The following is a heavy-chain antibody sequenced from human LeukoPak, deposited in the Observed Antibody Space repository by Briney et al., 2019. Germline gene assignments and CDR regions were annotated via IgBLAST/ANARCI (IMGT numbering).Heavy chain of an antibody. D-gene: IGHD2-21*02. CDR1: GFTFSSYA. V-gene: IGHV3-30*03. CDR2: ISYDGNNE. CDR3: AREYGDLNSYYYTMDV. J-gene: IGHJ6*02. Sequence: GGSLRLSCAASGFTFSSYAIHWVRQAPGKGLEWLALISYDGNNELYADSVRGRFSISRDNSKNMLFLQMNSLGPDDTAVYFCAREYGDLNSYYYTMDVWGQGTTVTVSS.